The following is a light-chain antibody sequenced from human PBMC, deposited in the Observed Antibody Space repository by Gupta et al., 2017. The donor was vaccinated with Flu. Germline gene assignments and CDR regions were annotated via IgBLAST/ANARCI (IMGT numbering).Light chain of an antibody. J-gene: IGKJ2*03. CDR3: QQYDNRPPYS. V-gene: IGKV3-15*01. Sequence: IILTQSPATLSASPGETITLSCRASQSVSYLLAWYQQKPGQSPRLLIYNGGTRATGVPARFSVSGSGKDFTLTISSRQSEDYGVYYCQQYDNRPPYSFGQGTKVE. CDR1: QSVSYL. CDR2: NGG.